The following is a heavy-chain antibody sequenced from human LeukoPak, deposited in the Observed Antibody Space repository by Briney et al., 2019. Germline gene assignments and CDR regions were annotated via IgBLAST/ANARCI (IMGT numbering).Heavy chain of an antibody. Sequence: ASVKVSCKASGYTFTSYDINWVRQATGQGLEWMGWMNPNSGNTGYAQKFQGRVTMTRNTSISTAYMELSSLRSEDTAVYYCARGMLYYYGSGSYYNEDYWGQGTPVTVSS. CDR2: MNPNSGNT. CDR1: GYTFTSYD. V-gene: IGHV1-8*01. J-gene: IGHJ4*02. D-gene: IGHD3-10*01. CDR3: ARGMLYYYGSGSYYNEDY.